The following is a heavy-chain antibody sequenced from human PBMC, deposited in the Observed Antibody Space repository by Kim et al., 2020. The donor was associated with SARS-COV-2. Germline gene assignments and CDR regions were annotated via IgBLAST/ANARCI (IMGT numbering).Heavy chain of an antibody. D-gene: IGHD2-8*01. Sequence: GGSLRLSCAASGFSFSSHAMNWVRQAPGKGLEWVSSISGSGTNIYYGHAVRGRFTVSRDNSRNTLYLEMDRLRAEDTAVYYCASGWGVTGRRNLFGPWGQGTLVAVSS. J-gene: IGHJ5*02. CDR3: ASGWGVTGRRNLFGP. CDR1: GFSFSSHA. CDR2: ISGSGTNI. V-gene: IGHV3-23*01.